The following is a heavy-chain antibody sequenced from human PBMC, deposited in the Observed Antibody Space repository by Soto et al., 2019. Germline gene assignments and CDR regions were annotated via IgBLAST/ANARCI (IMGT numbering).Heavy chain of an antibody. CDR1: GFSLSTSGVG. D-gene: IGHD2-15*01. CDR2: IYWDDDK. V-gene: IGHV2-5*02. CDR3: AHRPSYCSGGSCYSGFDY. Sequence: SGPTLVNPTQTLTLTCTFSGFSLSTSGVGVGWIRRPPGKALEWLALIYWDDDKRYSPSLKSRLTITKDTSKNQVVLTMTNMDPVDTATYYCAHRPSYCSGGSCYSGFDYWGQGTLVNVSS. J-gene: IGHJ4*02.